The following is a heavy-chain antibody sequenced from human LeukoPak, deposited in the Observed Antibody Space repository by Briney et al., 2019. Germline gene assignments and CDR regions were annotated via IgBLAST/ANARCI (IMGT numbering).Heavy chain of an antibody. Sequence: GGSLRLSCAASGFTFLTYEMNWVRQAPGKGLEWVSYISSSGSTRYYADSVKGRFTISRDNARDSLYLQMNSLRAEGTAVYYCARTGFKWQQLDLDSWGQGTLVTVSS. CDR3: ARTGFKWQQLDLDS. D-gene: IGHD6-13*01. V-gene: IGHV3-48*03. J-gene: IGHJ4*02. CDR1: GFTFLTYE. CDR2: ISSSGSTR.